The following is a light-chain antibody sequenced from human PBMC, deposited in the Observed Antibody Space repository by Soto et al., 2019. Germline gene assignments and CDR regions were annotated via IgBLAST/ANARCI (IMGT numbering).Light chain of an antibody. CDR2: DNN. CDR1: RSNIGNNY. V-gene: IGLV1-51*01. CDR3: GTWDSSLSAVGWV. Sequence: QSVLTQPPSVSAAPGQKVTISCSGSRSNIGNNYVSWYQQLPGTAPKLLIYDNNKRPSGIPDRFSGSKSGTSATLGITGLQTGDEADYYCGTWDSSLSAVGWVFGGGTKLTVL. J-gene: IGLJ3*02.